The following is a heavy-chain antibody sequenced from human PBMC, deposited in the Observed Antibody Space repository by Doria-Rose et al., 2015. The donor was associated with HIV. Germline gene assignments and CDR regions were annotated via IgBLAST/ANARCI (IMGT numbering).Heavy chain of an antibody. CDR2: SFSDDER. V-gene: IGHV2-26*01. CDR3: ARIKSSRWYHKYYFDF. D-gene: IGHD6-13*01. CDR1: GVSLSSPGMG. J-gene: IGHJ4*02. Sequence: QITLKESGPVLVKPTETLTLTCTVSGVSLSSPGMGVSWIRQPPGKALEWLANSFSDDERSYKTSLKIRLTISRGTSRSQVVLTMTDMDPVDTATYYCARIKSSRWYHKYYFDFWGQGTLVIVSA.